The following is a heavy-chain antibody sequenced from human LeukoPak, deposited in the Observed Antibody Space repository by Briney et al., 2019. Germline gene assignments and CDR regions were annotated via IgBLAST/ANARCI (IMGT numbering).Heavy chain of an antibody. J-gene: IGHJ4*02. D-gene: IGHD6-19*01. CDR3: AKFYSRGRNTFDY. CDR1: GFTFSSYG. V-gene: IGHV3-30*02. CDR2: IRYDGSNK. Sequence: GGSLRLSCAASGFTFSSYGMYWVRQAPGKGLEWVAFIRYDGSNKYYADSVKGRFTISRDNSKNTLYLQMNSLRAEDTAVYYCAKFYSRGRNTFDYWGQGTLVTVSS.